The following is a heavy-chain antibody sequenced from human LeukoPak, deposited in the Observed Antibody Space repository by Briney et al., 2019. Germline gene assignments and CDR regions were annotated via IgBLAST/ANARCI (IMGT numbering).Heavy chain of an antibody. V-gene: IGHV3-49*04. Sequence: PGGSLRLSCPASGFTFAHYAMSCVRQAQGKWLEWVGSMRSNANGGTTEYAASVKGIFTISRDDSKSIAYLPINSLKTEDTAVYYCTGDLRGSCSSYWGQGTLVTVSS. J-gene: IGHJ4*02. CDR2: MRSNANGGTT. CDR3: TGDLRGSCSSY. D-gene: IGHD2-15*01. CDR1: GFTFAHYA.